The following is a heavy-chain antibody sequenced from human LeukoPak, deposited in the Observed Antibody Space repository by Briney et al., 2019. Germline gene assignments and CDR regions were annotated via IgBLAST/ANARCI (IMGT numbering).Heavy chain of an antibody. CDR2: IYPGDSDT. D-gene: IGHD2-15*01. Sequence: GESLKISFKGSGYSFTSYWIGWVRQMPGKGLEWMGIIYPGDSDTRYSPSFQGQVTIPADKSISTAYLQWSSLKASDTAMYYCARLRLWEVVAADFDYWGQGTLVTVSS. CDR3: ARLRLWEVVAADFDY. CDR1: GYSFTSYW. V-gene: IGHV5-51*01. J-gene: IGHJ4*02.